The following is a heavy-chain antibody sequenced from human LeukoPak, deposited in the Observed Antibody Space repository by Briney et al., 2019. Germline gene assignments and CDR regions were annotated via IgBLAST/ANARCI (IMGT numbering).Heavy chain of an antibody. Sequence: SQTLSLTCTVSADSISSGGHYWSWIRQHPGKGLESIGFMRHSGSTSHNPSLKGRVAISVDASKNQFSLRLSSVTAADTAVYYCARGENRFGGFYFDYWGQGSLVTVSS. V-gene: IGHV4-31*03. CDR3: ARGENRFGGFYFDY. CDR1: ADSISSGGHY. J-gene: IGHJ4*02. D-gene: IGHD3-10*01. CDR2: MRHSGST.